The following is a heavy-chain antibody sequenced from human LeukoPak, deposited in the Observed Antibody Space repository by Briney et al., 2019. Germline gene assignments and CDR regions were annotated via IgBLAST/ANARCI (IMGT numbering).Heavy chain of an antibody. J-gene: IGHJ5*02. Sequence: GGSLRVSCAASGFIVSDFDMNWVRQAPGKGLEWVSYLSTSGSYIHYAESVKGRFTISRDAGNNSLYLQLDSLTVEDTAVYFCARGNYDFAYDPWGQGTLVTVSS. CDR2: LSTSGSYI. CDR1: GFIVSDFD. CDR3: ARGNYDFAYDP. V-gene: IGHV3-21*01. D-gene: IGHD3-3*01.